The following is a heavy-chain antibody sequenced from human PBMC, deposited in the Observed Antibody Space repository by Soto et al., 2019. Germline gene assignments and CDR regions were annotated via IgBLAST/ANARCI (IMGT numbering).Heavy chain of an antibody. CDR1: GFTFSSYW. CDR3: ARAPTPSGSRDYYYYGMDV. J-gene: IGHJ6*02. Sequence: HPGGTLRLSCAASGFTFSSYWMHWVRQAPGKGLVWVSRINSDGSSTSYADSVKGRFTISRDNAENTLYLQMNSLRAEDTAVYYCARAPTPSGSRDYYYYGMDVWGQGTTVTVSS. V-gene: IGHV3-74*01. CDR2: INSDGSST. D-gene: IGHD1-26*01.